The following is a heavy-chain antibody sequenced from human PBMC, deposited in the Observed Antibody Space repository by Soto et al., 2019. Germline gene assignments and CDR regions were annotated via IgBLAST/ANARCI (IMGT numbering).Heavy chain of an antibody. J-gene: IGHJ4*02. D-gene: IGHD3-10*01. Sequence: QLQLHESGPGLVRPSETLSLTCTVSRATVTSNDFYWGWIRQPPGKGLEWIGNYFYGGSSYYNPSLKTRITMSADTSTNQFSLRLSSVTAADTAVYYCASFIGSGTYSSFQADYWGQGILVTVSS. CDR3: ASFIGSGTYSSFQADY. CDR2: YFYGGSS. V-gene: IGHV4-39*01. CDR1: RATVTSNDFY.